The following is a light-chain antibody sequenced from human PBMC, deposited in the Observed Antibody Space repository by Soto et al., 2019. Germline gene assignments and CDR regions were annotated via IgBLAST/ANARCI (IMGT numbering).Light chain of an antibody. V-gene: IGKV1-5*03. J-gene: IGKJ2*01. CDR1: QSISTW. Sequence: DIQMTQSPSTLSASVGDRVTITCRASQSISTWLAWYQQKPGQAPKLLIYKASSLESGVPQRLSGRGSGTEFTLAISSLQTDDVATYYCQQYNSYPYTFGQGTKLEIK. CDR2: KAS. CDR3: QQYNSYPYT.